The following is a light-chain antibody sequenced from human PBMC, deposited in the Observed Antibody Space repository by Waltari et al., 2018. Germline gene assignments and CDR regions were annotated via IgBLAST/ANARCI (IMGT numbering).Light chain of an antibody. Sequence: EIVLTQSPATLSLSPGETATLSCRASQSVTNNYLAWYQQRPGQPPRLLLSDASSRATGIPDRFSGSGSGTDFTLAISRLEPEDFAVYYCQQYGGSPPTTFGQGTRLEI. CDR3: QQYGGSPPTT. CDR1: QSVTNNY. V-gene: IGKV3-20*01. CDR2: DAS. J-gene: IGKJ5*01.